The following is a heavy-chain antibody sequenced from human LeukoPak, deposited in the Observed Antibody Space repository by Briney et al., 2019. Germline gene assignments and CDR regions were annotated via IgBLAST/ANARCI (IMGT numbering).Heavy chain of an antibody. CDR2: ISSSSSTI. Sequence: TGGSLRLSSAASGFTFSSYSMNWVRQAPGKGLEWVSYISSSSSTIYYADSVKGRFTISRDNSKNTLYLQMNSLRAEDTAVYYCAKGRGYSYGAYDMDYWGQGTLVTVSS. CDR3: AKGRGYSYGAYDMDY. D-gene: IGHD5-18*01. J-gene: IGHJ4*02. CDR1: GFTFSSYS. V-gene: IGHV3-48*01.